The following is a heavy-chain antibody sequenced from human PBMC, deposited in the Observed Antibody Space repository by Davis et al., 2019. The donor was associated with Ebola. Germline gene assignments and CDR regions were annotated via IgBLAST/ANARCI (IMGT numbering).Heavy chain of an antibody. CDR2: INPSGGST. J-gene: IGHJ6*02. D-gene: IGHD3-22*01. CDR3: ARGRVKGHYYYGMDV. Sequence: ASVPVSCQASGYTFTSYYMHWVRQAPGQGLEWLGIINPSGGSTSYAQKFQGRVTMTRDTSTSTVYMELRSLRSEDTAVYYCARGRVKGHYYYGMDVWGQGTTVTVSS. CDR1: GYTFTSYY. V-gene: IGHV1-46*01.